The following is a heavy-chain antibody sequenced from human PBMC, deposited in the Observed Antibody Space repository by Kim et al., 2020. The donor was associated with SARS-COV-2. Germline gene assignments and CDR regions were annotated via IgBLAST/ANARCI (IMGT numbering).Heavy chain of an antibody. CDR3: AVNVVVTATTYYYYYYGMDV. V-gene: IGHV1-18*01. D-gene: IGHD2-21*02. CDR1: GYTFTSYG. Sequence: ASVKVSCKASGYTFTSYGISWVRQAPGQGLEWMGWISAYNGNTNYAQKLQGRVTMTTDTSTSTAYMELRSLRSDDTAVYYCAVNVVVTATTYYYYYYGMDVWGQGTTVTVSS. J-gene: IGHJ6*02. CDR2: ISAYNGNT.